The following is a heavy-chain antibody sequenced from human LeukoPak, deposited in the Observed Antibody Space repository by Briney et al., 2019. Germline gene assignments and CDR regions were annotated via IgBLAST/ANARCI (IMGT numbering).Heavy chain of an antibody. CDR2: ISSSGSTI. CDR3: ARDAIAARRGNWFDP. J-gene: IGHJ5*02. V-gene: IGHV3-11*01. D-gene: IGHD6-6*01. CDR1: GFTFSDYY. Sequence: GGSLRLSCAASGFTFSDYYMSWIRQAPGKGLEWVSYISSSGSTIYYADSVKGRFTISRDNAKNSLYLQMNSLRAEDTAVYYYARDAIAARRGNWFDPWGQGTLVTVSS.